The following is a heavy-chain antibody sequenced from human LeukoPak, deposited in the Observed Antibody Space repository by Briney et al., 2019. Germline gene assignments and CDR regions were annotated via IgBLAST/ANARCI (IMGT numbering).Heavy chain of an antibody. D-gene: IGHD5-24*01. CDR3: ARRSGDGYNYFDY. CDR2: IIPILGIA. CDR1: GGTFSSYA. V-gene: IGHV1-69*04. J-gene: IGHJ4*02. Sequence: SVKVSCKASGGTFSSYAISWVRQAPGQGLEWMGRIIPILGIANYAQKFQGRVTITADKSTSTAYMELSSLRSEDTAVYYCARRSGDGYNYFDYWGQGTLVTVSS.